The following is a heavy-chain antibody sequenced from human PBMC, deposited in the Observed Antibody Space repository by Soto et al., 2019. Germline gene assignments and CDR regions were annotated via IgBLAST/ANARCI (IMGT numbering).Heavy chain of an antibody. Sequence: VQLLESGGGLVQPGGSLRLSCAASGFTFSSYAMSWVRQAPGKGLEWVSAISGSGGSTYYADSVKGRFTISRDNSKNTLYLQMNSLRAEDTAVYYCAKDGLEGDYYYYYMDVWGKGTTVTVSS. CDR3: AKDGLEGDYYYYYMDV. CDR1: GFTFSSYA. J-gene: IGHJ6*03. CDR2: ISGSGGST. V-gene: IGHV3-23*01. D-gene: IGHD3-3*01.